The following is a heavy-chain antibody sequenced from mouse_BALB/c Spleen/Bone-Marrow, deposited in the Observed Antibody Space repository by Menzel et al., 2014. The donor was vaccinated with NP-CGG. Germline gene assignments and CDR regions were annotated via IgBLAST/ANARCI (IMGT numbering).Heavy chain of an antibody. CDR1: GFNIKDTY. CDR3: AGLRPRFEFAY. J-gene: IGHJ3*01. Sequence: EVQLQQSGAELVKPGASVKLSCTASGFNIKDTYXHWVKQRPEQGLEWIGRIDPGNGNTKYDPKFQGKATITADTSSNTAYLQLSSLTSEDTAVYYCAGLRPRFEFAYWGQGTLVTASA. CDR2: IDPGNGNT. V-gene: IGHV14-3*02. D-gene: IGHD2-4*01.